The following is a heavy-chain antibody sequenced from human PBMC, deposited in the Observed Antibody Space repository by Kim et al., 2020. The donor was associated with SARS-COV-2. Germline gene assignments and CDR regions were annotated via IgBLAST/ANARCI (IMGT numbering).Heavy chain of an antibody. CDR2: IYTSGKT. CDR3: ARAKVPGDDILTESRGSYYGLDV. J-gene: IGHJ6*02. D-gene: IGHD3-9*01. V-gene: IGHV4-61*02. CDR1: GGSISSGSYY. Sequence: SETLSLTCTVSGGSISSGSYYWSWIRQPAGKGLEWIGRIYTSGKTNYNPSLKSRVTISVDTSKNQFSLKLSSVTAADTAVYYCARAKVPGDDILTESRGSYYGLDVWGQGTTVTVSS.